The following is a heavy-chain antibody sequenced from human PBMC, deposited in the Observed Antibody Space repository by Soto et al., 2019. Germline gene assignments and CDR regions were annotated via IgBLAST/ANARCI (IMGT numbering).Heavy chain of an antibody. CDR2: ISRTSNYI. CDR1: GFTSSSYS. J-gene: IGHJ4*02. V-gene: IGHV3-21*01. CDR3: ASGVFGLVSPVIGGY. Sequence: EVQVVESGGGLVKPGGSLTLSCAASGFTSSSYSMNWVRQAPGKGLEWVSSISRTSNYIYYTDSVKGRFTISRDNAKNSIYLQMNSLRAEDTATYYCASGVFGLVSPVIGGYWGQGTLVTVSS. D-gene: IGHD3-3*01.